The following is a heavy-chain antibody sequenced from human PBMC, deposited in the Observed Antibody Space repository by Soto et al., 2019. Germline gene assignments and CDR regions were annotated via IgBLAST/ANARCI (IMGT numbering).Heavy chain of an antibody. CDR1: GGSINSYW. J-gene: IGHJ4*02. V-gene: IGHV4-4*07. Sequence: SETLSLTCRVSGGSINSYWWSWIRQPAGKGLEWIGRVYSSGTTDYNPSLNSRATMSVETSKNQFSLKLSSVTAADTAVYYCARDIGSYAYGEGYWGQGIQVTVSS. CDR2: VYSSGTT. CDR3: ARDIGSYAYGEGY. D-gene: IGHD3-10*01.